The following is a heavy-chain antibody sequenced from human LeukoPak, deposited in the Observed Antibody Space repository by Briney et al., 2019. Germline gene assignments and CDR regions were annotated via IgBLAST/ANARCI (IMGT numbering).Heavy chain of an antibody. V-gene: IGHV4-4*07. CDR3: ARANDYGDPLPRYMDV. CDR1: GGSISSYY. CDR2: IYTSGST. D-gene: IGHD4-17*01. J-gene: IGHJ6*03. Sequence: PSETLSLTCTVSGGSISSYYWSWIRQPAGKGLEWIGRIYTSGSTNYNPSLKSRVTMSVDTSKNQFSLKLSSVTAADTAVYYCARANDYGDPLPRYMDVWGKGTTVTVSS.